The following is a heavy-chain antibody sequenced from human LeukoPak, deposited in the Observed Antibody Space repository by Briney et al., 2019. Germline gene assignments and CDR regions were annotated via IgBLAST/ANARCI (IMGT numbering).Heavy chain of an antibody. CDR2: IIPILGIA. J-gene: IGHJ4*02. D-gene: IGHD4-11*01. CDR1: GYTFTSYY. Sequence: SVKVCCKASGYTFTSYYMHWVRQAPGQGLEWMGRIIPILGIANYAQKFQGRVTITADKSTSTAYMELSSLRSEDTAVYYCARNLPYDYSNYSHYWGQGTLVTVSS. V-gene: IGHV1-69*02. CDR3: ARNLPYDYSNYSHY.